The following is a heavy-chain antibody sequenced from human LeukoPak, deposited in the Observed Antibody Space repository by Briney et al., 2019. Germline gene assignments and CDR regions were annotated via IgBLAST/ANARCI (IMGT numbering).Heavy chain of an antibody. V-gene: IGHV3-49*04. J-gene: IGHJ3*02. CDR2: IRSQAYGGTT. Sequence: GGSLRLSCTASGFTFGDYALSWVRQAPGKGLEWVGFIRSQAYGGTTEDAASVKGRFTISRDDSKGIAYLQMNSLKTEDTAVYYCTRRSGDSYGDAFDIWGQGTMVTVSS. D-gene: IGHD5-18*01. CDR1: GFTFGDYA. CDR3: TRRSGDSYGDAFDI.